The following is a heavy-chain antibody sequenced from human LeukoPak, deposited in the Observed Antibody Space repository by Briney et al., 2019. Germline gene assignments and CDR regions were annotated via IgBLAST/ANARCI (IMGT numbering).Heavy chain of an antibody. J-gene: IGHJ4*02. D-gene: IGHD5-24*01. CDR1: GFTFSSYA. CDR2: ISDSGRST. V-gene: IGHV3-23*01. CDR3: AKRGMTTIKEGFDY. Sequence: GGSLRLSCAASGFTFSSYAMSWVRQAPGKGLEWVSAISDSGRSTYYVDSVKGRFSISRDNSKNTLFLQMNSLRAEDTAVYYCAKRGMTTIKEGFDYWGQGTLVTVSS.